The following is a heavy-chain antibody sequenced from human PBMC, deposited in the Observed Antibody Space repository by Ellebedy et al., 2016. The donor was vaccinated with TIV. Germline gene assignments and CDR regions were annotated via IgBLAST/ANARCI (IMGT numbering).Heavy chain of an antibody. Sequence: SVKVSXXASRGTFSSFVISWVRQAPGQGLEWMGGISLLYGAPYYAQKFQGRVTITADKKTNTVYMQLSSLRSEDTAIYYCARDVADYYGMDVWGQGTTVTVSS. J-gene: IGHJ6*02. CDR1: RGTFSSFV. CDR3: ARDVADYYGMDV. CDR2: ISLLYGAP. V-gene: IGHV1-69*06.